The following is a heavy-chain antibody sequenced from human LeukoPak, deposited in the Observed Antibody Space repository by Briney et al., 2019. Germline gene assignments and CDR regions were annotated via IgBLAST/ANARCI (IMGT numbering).Heavy chain of an antibody. CDR3: ARDLGYYDIVTGYYIGYFDS. Sequence: ASVKVSCKASGYTFTGYHMHWVRQAPGHGLEWMGWINPNTGGTNYAQKFQGRVTMTRDTSISTAYMELSRLRSDDTAVYYCARDLGYYDIVTGYYIGYFDSCGQGTLVTVSS. CDR1: GYTFTGYH. V-gene: IGHV1-2*02. CDR2: INPNTGGT. J-gene: IGHJ4*02. D-gene: IGHD3-9*01.